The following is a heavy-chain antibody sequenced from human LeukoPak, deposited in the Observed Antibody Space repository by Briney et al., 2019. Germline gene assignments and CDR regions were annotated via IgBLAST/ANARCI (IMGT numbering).Heavy chain of an antibody. D-gene: IGHD3-16*01. J-gene: IGHJ4*02. CDR3: ARLQQHTFLAY. Sequence: GESLKISCKGSGYKFTTYWIGWVRQMPGKGLEWMGIIYPSDSDVKYNPSFQGQVTISVDKSITTAYLRWSSLKASDTAMYYCARLQQHTFLAYWGQGTLVSVSS. V-gene: IGHV5-51*01. CDR2: IYPSDSDV. CDR1: GYKFTTYW.